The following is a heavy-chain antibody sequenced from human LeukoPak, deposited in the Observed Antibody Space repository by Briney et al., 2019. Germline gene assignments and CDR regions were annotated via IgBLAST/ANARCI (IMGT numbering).Heavy chain of an antibody. J-gene: IGHJ6*03. CDR1: GGSISSYY. V-gene: IGHV4-59*01. CDR3: ARSSEGRYYYDSSGYSYYYYYMDV. CDR2: IYYSGST. D-gene: IGHD3-22*01. Sequence: PSETLSLTCTVSGGSISSYYWSWIRQPPGKGLEWIGYIYYSGSTSYNPSLKSRVTISVDTSKKQFSLKLSSVTAADTAVYYCARSSEGRYYYDSSGYSYYYYYMDVWGKGTTVTISS.